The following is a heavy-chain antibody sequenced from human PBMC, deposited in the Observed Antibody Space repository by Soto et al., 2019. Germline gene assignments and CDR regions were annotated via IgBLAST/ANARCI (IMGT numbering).Heavy chain of an antibody. D-gene: IGHD6-19*01. CDR3: AYSSGWYVTPGYYYYMDV. V-gene: IGHV3-72*01. CDR2: TRNKANSYTT. CDR1: GFTFSDHY. Sequence: GSLRLSCAASGFTFSDHYMDWVRQAPGKGLEWVGRTRNKANSYTTEYAASVKGRFTISRDDSKNSLYLQMNSLKTEDTAVYYCAYSSGWYVTPGYYYYMDVWGKGTTVTVSS. J-gene: IGHJ6*03.